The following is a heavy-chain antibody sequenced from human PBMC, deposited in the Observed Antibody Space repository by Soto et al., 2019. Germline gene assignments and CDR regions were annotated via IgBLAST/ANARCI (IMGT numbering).Heavy chain of an antibody. Sequence: SVKVSCKASGFTFTSSAVQWVRQARGQRLEWIGWIVVGSGNTNYAQKFQERVTITRDISTSTAYMELSSLRSEDTAVYYCAADLRWQLVFDYWGQGTLVTVSS. V-gene: IGHV1-58*01. J-gene: IGHJ4*02. CDR3: AADLRWQLVFDY. CDR1: GFTFTSSA. D-gene: IGHD6-6*01. CDR2: IVVGSGNT.